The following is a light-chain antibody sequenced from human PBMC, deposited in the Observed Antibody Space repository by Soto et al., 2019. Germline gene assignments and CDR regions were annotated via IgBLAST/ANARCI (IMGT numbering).Light chain of an antibody. CDR3: QQYNNWPPYT. CDR2: GAS. V-gene: IGKV3-15*01. Sequence: EIVMTQSPATLSVSPGERATLSCRASQCVSSNLAWYQQKPGQAPRLLIYGASTRATGIPARFSGSGSGTEFTLTISSLQSEDCALYYCQQYNNWPPYTFGQGTKLEIK. J-gene: IGKJ2*01. CDR1: QCVSSN.